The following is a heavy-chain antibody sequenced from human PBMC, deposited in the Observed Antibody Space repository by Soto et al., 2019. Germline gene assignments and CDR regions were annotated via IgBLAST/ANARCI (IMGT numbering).Heavy chain of an antibody. CDR1: GYSISSGYY. CDR2: IYHSGST. V-gene: IGHV4-38-2*01. D-gene: IGHD5-18*01. Sequence: TSETLSLTCAVSGYSISSGYYWGWIRQPPGKGLEWIGSIYHSGSTYYNPSLKSRVTISVGTSKNQFSLKLSSVTAADTAVYYCARTTAMVFEGLGDFDYWGQGTLVTVSS. J-gene: IGHJ4*02. CDR3: ARTTAMVFEGLGDFDY.